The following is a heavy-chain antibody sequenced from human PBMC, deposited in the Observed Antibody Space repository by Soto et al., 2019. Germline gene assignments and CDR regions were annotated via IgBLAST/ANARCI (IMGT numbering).Heavy chain of an antibody. CDR3: TRDPGPNYYDSSGYS. V-gene: IGHV3-49*03. CDR1: GFTFGDYA. CDR2: IRSKAYGGTT. Sequence: GGSLRLSCTASGFTFGDYAMSWFRQAPGKGLEWVGFIRSKAYGGTTEYAASVKGRFTISRDDSKSIAYLQMNSLKTEDTVVYYCTRDPGPNYYDSSGYSWGQGTLVTVSS. J-gene: IGHJ4*02. D-gene: IGHD3-22*01.